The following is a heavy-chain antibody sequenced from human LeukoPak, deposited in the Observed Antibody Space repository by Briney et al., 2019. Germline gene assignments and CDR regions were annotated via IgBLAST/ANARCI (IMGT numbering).Heavy chain of an antibody. J-gene: IGHJ4*02. Sequence: ASVKVSCKASGYTFTGYYMHWVRQAPGQGLEWMGWINPNSGGTNYAQKFQGWVTMTRDTSISTAYMELSRLRSDDTAVYYCVRSSGYSIFDYWGQGTLVTASS. CDR1: GYTFTGYY. V-gene: IGHV1-2*04. CDR3: VRSSGYSIFDY. D-gene: IGHD3-22*01. CDR2: INPNSGGT.